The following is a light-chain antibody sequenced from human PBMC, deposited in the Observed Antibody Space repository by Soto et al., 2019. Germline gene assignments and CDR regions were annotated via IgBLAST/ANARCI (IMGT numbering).Light chain of an antibody. CDR2: DAS. V-gene: IGKV1-5*01. CDR3: QQCNSFTWT. J-gene: IGKJ1*01. Sequence: DIQMTQSPSTLSASVGDRVTITCRASQSIRTWLAWYQQKPGKAPNLLIYDASSLESGVPSRFGGSGSGTEFTLTISSLQPDDFATYYCQQCNSFTWTVGQGTKVDIK. CDR1: QSIRTW.